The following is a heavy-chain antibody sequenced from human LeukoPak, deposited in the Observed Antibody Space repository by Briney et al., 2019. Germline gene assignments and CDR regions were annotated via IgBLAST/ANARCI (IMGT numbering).Heavy chain of an antibody. CDR1: GFTFSSYW. D-gene: IGHD3-3*01. J-gene: IGHJ3*02. V-gene: IGHV3-7*03. CDR2: IKQDGSEK. CDR3: ARDSVRQWYDFWSGYYATDDAFDI. Sequence: PGGSLRLSCAASGFTFSSYWMSWVREAPGKGLEWVANIKQDGSEKYYVDSVKGRFTISRDNAKNSLYLQMNSLRAEDTAVYYCARDSVRQWYDFWSGYYATDDAFDIWGQGTMVTVSS.